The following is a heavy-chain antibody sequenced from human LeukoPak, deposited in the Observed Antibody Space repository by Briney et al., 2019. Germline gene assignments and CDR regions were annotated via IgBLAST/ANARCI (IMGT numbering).Heavy chain of an antibody. V-gene: IGHV1-69*04. D-gene: IGHD3-22*01. J-gene: IGHJ4*02. CDR2: IIPILGIA. CDR3: ARDRRGYDSSGYPDY. Sequence: SVKVSCKASGGTFSSYAISWVRQAPGQGLEWMGRIIPILGIANYAQKFQGRVTITADKSTGTAYMELSSLRSEDTAVYYCARDRRGYDSSGYPDYWGQGTLVTVSS. CDR1: GGTFSSYA.